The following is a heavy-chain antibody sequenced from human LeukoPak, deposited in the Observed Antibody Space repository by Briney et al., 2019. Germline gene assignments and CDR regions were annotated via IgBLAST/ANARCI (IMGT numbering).Heavy chain of an antibody. CDR1: GFXFSNYA. CDR2: ISSSGDNT. V-gene: IGHV3-64*01. D-gene: IGHD5-12*01. J-gene: IGHJ4*02. CDR3: AREERGLAIDY. Sequence: PGGSLRLSCAASGFXFSNYAIHWARQAPGKGLEYVSAISSSGDNTYYANSVKGRFTISRDNSKNTLFLQMGSLRAEDMAVYYCAREERGLAIDYWGQGTLVTVSS.